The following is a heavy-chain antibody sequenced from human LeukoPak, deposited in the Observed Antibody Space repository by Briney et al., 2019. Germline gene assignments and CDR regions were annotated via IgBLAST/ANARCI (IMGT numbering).Heavy chain of an antibody. D-gene: IGHD3-22*01. CDR3: ARAKVVVITDGFDY. CDR1: GGTFSSYA. CDR2: IIPIFGTA. J-gene: IGHJ4*02. V-gene: IGHV1-69*13. Sequence: SVKVSCKAPGGTFSSYAISWVRQAPGQGLEWMGGIIPIFGTANYAQKFQGRVTITADESTSTAYMELSSLRSEDTAVYYCARAKVVVITDGFDYWGQGTLVTVSS.